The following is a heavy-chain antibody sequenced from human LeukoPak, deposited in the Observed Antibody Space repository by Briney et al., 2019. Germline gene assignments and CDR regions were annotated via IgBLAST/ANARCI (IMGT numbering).Heavy chain of an antibody. CDR1: GDSFSSNSAA. Sequence: SQTLSLTCAISGDSFSSNSAAWNWIRQSTSRGLEWLGRTYYRSKWYNDYAVSVKSRITINPDTSKNQFSLQLNSVTPEDTAVYYCARQASVTNYYFDYWGQGTLVTVSS. J-gene: IGHJ4*02. D-gene: IGHD4-17*01. CDR2: TYYRSKWYN. V-gene: IGHV6-1*01. CDR3: ARQASVTNYYFDY.